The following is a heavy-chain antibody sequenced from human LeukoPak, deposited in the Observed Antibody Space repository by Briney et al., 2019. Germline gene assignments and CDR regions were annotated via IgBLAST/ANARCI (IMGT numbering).Heavy chain of an antibody. Sequence: SETLSLTCTVSGGSISSYYWSWIRQPPGKGLEWIGYIYYSGSTNYNPSLKSRVTISVDTSKNQFSLKLSSVTAADTAVYYCARASAFTYCGGDCYLDYWGQGTLVTVSS. CDR3: ARASAFTYCGGDCYLDY. CDR2: IYYSGST. V-gene: IGHV4-59*01. J-gene: IGHJ4*02. D-gene: IGHD2-21*01. CDR1: GGSISSYY.